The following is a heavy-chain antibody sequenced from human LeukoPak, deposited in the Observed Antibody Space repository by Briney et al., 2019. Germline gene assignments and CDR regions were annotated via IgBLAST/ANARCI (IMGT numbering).Heavy chain of an antibody. CDR2: ISRSGSTI. J-gene: IGHJ4*02. V-gene: IGHV3-48*03. D-gene: IGHD5-18*01. CDR3: ARGYSYGVSFDY. CDR1: GFTFSSFE. Sequence: GRSLRLSCAASGFTFSSFEMNWVRQAPGKGLEWVSYISRSGSTIYYADSVKGRFTISRDNAKNSLYLQMNSLRAEDTAVYYCARGYSYGVSFDYWGQGTLVTVSS.